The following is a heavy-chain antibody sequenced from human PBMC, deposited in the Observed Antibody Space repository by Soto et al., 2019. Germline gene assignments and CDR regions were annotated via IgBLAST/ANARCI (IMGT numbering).Heavy chain of an antibody. CDR1: GFSLSSTRMA. D-gene: IGHD6-19*01. CDR2: IYWDDDK. V-gene: IGHV2-5*02. J-gene: IGHJ4*02. Sequence: QITLKESGPTLVKPTQTLTLTCTFSGFSLSSTRMAVGWIRQPPGKALGWLALIYWDDDKRYSPFLKSRLTITKDTSKNQVVLTMSNMDPVDTARYYCAHIVVAGLGYYFDYWGQGTLVTVSS. CDR3: AHIVVAGLGYYFDY.